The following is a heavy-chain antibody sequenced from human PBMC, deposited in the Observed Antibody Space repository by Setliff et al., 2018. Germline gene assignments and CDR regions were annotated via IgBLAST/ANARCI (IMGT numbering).Heavy chain of an antibody. D-gene: IGHD6-13*01. J-gene: IGHJ4*02. CDR3: ARGGVAAAGRKGVFEY. Sequence: ASVKVSCKASGYTFTSYYMYWVRQAPGQGFEWMGTINTGGGSASIVDRFQGRVTMTRDTSTSTVYMEFSSLKSDDTAVYYCARGGVAAAGRKGVFEYWGQGTLVTVSS. CDR2: INTGGGSA. V-gene: IGHV1-46*01. CDR1: GYTFTSYY.